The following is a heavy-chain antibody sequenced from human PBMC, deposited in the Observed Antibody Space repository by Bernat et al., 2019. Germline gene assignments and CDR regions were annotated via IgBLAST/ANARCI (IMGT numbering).Heavy chain of an antibody. CDR2: LNRKIDGETI. D-gene: IGHD6-13*01. V-gene: IGHV3-15*01. J-gene: IGHJ4*02. CDR1: GFQISDAW. CDR3: TTGYGSDWYG. Sequence: QMEESGGGLVKPGGSLRLSCVASGFQISDAWVSWVRQAPGKGLEWIAKLNRKIDGETIDYAAPVKGRFSISRDDSKNTAFLQMNSLKTEDTAVYFCTTGYGSDWYGWGQGTLVTVSS.